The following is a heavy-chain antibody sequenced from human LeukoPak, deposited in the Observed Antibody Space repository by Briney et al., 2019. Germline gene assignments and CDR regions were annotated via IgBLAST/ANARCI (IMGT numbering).Heavy chain of an antibody. CDR2: IYHSGST. CDR1: GGSISSGYY. CDR3: ARGALGSYSGYDYEDY. D-gene: IGHD5-12*01. V-gene: IGHV4-38-2*02. Sequence: PSETLSLTCTVSGGSISSGYYWGWIRQPPGKGLEWIGSIYHSGSTYYNPSLKSRVTISVDTSKNQFSLKLSSVTAADTAVYYCARGALGSYSGYDYEDYWGQGTLVTVSS. J-gene: IGHJ4*02.